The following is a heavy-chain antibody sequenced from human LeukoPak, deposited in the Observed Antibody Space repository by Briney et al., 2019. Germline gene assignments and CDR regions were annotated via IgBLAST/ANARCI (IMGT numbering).Heavy chain of an antibody. CDR3: ARTREEMAPFDAFDI. D-gene: IGHD5-24*01. V-gene: IGHV4-38-2*02. CDR1: GYSISSNYH. CDR2: IYHSGTT. J-gene: IGHJ3*02. Sequence: ASETLSLTCTVSGYSISSNYHWGWIRQPPGKGLEWIGNIYHSGTTYYNPSLKSRVTISVDTSKNQFSLKLSSVTAADTAVYYCARTREEMAPFDAFDIWGQGTMVTVSS.